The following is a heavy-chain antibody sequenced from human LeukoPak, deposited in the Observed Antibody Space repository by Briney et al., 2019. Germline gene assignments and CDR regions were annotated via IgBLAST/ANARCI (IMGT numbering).Heavy chain of an antibody. D-gene: IGHD3-22*01. V-gene: IGHV1-46*03. CDR3: AREFAYDSSGYYYEVPYYFDY. J-gene: IGHJ4*02. Sequence: ASVKVSCKASGYTFTSYYMHWVRQAPGQGLEWTGIINPSGGSTSYAQKFQGRVTMTRDTSTIRVYMEPSSLRSEDTAVYYCAREFAYDSSGYYYEVPYYFDYWGQGTLVTVSS. CDR2: INPSGGST. CDR1: GYTFTSYY.